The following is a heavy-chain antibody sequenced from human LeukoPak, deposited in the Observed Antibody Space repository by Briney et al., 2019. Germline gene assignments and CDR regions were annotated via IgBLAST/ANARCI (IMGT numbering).Heavy chain of an antibody. CDR2: ISGSGGST. Sequence: GSLRLSCAASGFTFSSYAMSWVRQAPGKGLEWVSAISGSGGSTYYADSVKGRFTISRDNSKNTLYLQMNSLRAEDTAVYYCAKDERYCSSTSCPPGIGAFDIWGQGTMVTVSS. V-gene: IGHV3-23*01. D-gene: IGHD2-2*01. CDR3: AKDERYCSSTSCPPGIGAFDI. CDR1: GFTFSSYA. J-gene: IGHJ3*02.